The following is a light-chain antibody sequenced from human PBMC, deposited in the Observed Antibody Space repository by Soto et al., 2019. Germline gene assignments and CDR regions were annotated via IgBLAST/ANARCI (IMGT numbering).Light chain of an antibody. V-gene: IGKV1-5*03. CDR3: QHYYSYSEA. Sequence: DIQMTQSPSTLSGSVGDRVTITCRPSQTISSWLTWYQQKPGKAPKLLIYNASNLKSGVPSRFSGSGSGTEFTLTISSLQPDDFATYYCQHYYSYSEAFGQGTKVDIK. CDR1: QTISSW. J-gene: IGKJ1*01. CDR2: NAS.